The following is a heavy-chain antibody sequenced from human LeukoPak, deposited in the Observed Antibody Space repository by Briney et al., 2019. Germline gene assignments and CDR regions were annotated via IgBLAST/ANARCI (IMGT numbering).Heavy chain of an antibody. CDR1: GYSISSGYY. D-gene: IGHD5-18*01. Sequence: SETLSLTCTVSGYSISSGYYWGWIRQPPGKGLEWIGNIYPSGTTYYNPSLKTRVTISVDTSKNQFSLKLSSVTAADTAVYYCARGGPAMALDYWGQGTLVTVSS. V-gene: IGHV4-38-2*02. J-gene: IGHJ4*02. CDR2: IYPSGTT. CDR3: ARGGPAMALDY.